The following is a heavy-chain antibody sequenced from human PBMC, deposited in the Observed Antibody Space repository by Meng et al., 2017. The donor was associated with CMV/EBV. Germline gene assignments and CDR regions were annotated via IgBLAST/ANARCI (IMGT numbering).Heavy chain of an antibody. CDR3: ARDRYDILTGYYTGGDYYYGMDV. CDR1: GYTFTGYY. D-gene: IGHD3-9*01. V-gene: IGHV1-18*04. Sequence: ASVKVSCKASGYTFTGYYMHWVRQAPGQGLEWMGWISAYNGNTNYAQKLQGRVTMTTDTSTSTAYMELRSLRSDDTAVYYCARDRYDILTGYYTGGDYYYGMDVWGQGTTVTVSS. J-gene: IGHJ6*02. CDR2: ISAYNGNT.